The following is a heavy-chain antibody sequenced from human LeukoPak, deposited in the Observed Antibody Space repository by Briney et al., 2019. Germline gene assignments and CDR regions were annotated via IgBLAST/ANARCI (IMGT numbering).Heavy chain of an antibody. CDR1: GFTFSSYS. Sequence: GGSLRLSCAASGFTFSSYSMNWVRQAPGKGLEWASSISSSSSYIYYADSVKGRFTISRDNSKNTLYLQMNSLRAEDTAVYYCARELGDEDAFDIWGQGTMVTVSS. CDR2: ISSSSSYI. J-gene: IGHJ3*02. V-gene: IGHV3-21*04. CDR3: ARELGDEDAFDI. D-gene: IGHD3-16*01.